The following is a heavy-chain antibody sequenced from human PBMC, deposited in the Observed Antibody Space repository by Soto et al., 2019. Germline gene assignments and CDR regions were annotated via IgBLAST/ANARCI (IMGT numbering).Heavy chain of an antibody. CDR2: NYSKGGST. CDR1: GFTISSYA. CDR3: VRDLWGFES. D-gene: IGHD3-16*01. J-gene: IGHJ4*02. V-gene: IGHV3-64D*08. Sequence: GGSLRLSCSASGFTISSYAMHWVRQAPGKGLESVSVNYSKGGSTHYADSVRGRFTISTDNSKNTLNLQMCSLRAEDTAVYYCVRDLWGFESWGQGTLVTVSS.